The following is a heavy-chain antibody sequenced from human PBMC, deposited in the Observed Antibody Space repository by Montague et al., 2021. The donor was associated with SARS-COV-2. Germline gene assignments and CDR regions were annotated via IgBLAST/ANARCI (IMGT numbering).Heavy chain of an antibody. D-gene: IGHD3-22*01. J-gene: IGHJ4*02. CDR1: GGSFSGYY. Sequence: SETLSLTCAVYGGSFSGYYWSWIRQSPGKGLEWIGEINHSGSTNYNPSLKSRVTVSVDTSKNQFSLKLSSVTAADTAVYYCARGSVGITMIAVVITGVNYYFDYWGRGNLVTVSS. CDR2: INHSGST. CDR3: ARGSVGITMIAVVITGVNYYFDY. V-gene: IGHV4-34*01.